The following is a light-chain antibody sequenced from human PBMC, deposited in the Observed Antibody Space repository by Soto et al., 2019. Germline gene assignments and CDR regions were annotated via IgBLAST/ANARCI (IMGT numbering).Light chain of an antibody. Sequence: DIQMTQSPSTLSTSVGDRVTITCRASQSISSWLAWYQQKPGKAPKLLIYKASSLESGVPPRFSGSGSGTEFTPTISSLQPDDCATYYYQQYNSYPWTFGQGTRVEIK. CDR2: KAS. CDR3: QQYNSYPWT. V-gene: IGKV1-5*03. CDR1: QSISSW. J-gene: IGKJ1*01.